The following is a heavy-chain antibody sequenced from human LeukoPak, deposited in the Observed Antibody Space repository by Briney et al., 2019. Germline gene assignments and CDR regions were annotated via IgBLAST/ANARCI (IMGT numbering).Heavy chain of an antibody. D-gene: IGHD3-10*01. V-gene: IGHV4-61*01. CDR1: GGSVSSGTYY. CDR3: ANLAGSYFDY. CDR2: IYYSGST. Sequence: SETLSLTCTVSGGSVSSGTYYWSWIRQPPGKGLEWIGYIYYSGSTNYNPSLKSRVTISVDTSKNQFSLKLISVTAADTAVYYCANLAGSYFDYWGQGTLVTVSS. J-gene: IGHJ4*02.